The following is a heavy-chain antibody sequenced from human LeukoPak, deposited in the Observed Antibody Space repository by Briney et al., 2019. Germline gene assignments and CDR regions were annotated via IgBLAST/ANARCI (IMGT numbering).Heavy chain of an antibody. CDR3: TRMVPNYFEC. V-gene: IGHV3-66*01. Sequence: AGSLSLSCAAYAFAVNSIYMGWLPPGPGQGLVGVLDTNSGGSTYYADSVEDRFAISRDNSKNTLYLQMNSLRAEDTAVYYCTRMVPNYFECWGQGTLVTVSS. J-gene: IGHJ4*02. CDR1: AFAVNSIY. CDR2: TNSGGST. D-gene: IGHD6-13*01.